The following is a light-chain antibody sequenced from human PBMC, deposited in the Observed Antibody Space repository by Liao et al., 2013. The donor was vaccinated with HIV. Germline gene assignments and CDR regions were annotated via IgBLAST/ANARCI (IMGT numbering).Light chain of an antibody. CDR2: QDK. J-gene: IGLJ2*01. CDR3: QTWHISTLV. V-gene: IGLV3-1*01. CDR1: NLGNKY. Sequence: SYELTQPPSVSVSLGQTASITCSGDNLGNKYACWYQQKPGQSPVLVIFQDKKRPSGIPERFSGSNSGNTATLTISGTQPLDEADYYCQTWHISTLVLGGGTKLTVL.